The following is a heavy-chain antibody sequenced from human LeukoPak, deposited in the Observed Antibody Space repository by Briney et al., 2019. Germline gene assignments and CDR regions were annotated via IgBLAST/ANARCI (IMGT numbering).Heavy chain of an antibody. D-gene: IGHD2-2*02. CDR3: ARGTGATAAIYDY. V-gene: IGHV3-21*04. J-gene: IGHJ4*02. CDR1: GFTFSSYS. CDR2: ISSSSSYI. Sequence: PGGSLRLSCAASGFTFSSYSMNWVRQAPGKGLEWVSSISSSSSYIYYADSVKGRFTISRDNAKNSLYLQMNSLRSDDTAVYYCARGTGATAAIYDYWGQGTLVTVSS.